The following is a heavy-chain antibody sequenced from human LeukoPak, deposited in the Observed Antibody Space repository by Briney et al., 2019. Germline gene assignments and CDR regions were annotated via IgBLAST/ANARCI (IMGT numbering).Heavy chain of an antibody. Sequence: ASVKVSCKASGYTFTSYGISWVRQAPGQGLEWMGWISAYNGNTNYAQKLQGRVTMTTDTSTSTAYMELRSLRSDDTAVYYCARGYYDFWSGYYADYWGQGTPVTVSS. D-gene: IGHD3-3*01. J-gene: IGHJ4*02. CDR3: ARGYYDFWSGYYADY. CDR2: ISAYNGNT. V-gene: IGHV1-18*01. CDR1: GYTFTSYG.